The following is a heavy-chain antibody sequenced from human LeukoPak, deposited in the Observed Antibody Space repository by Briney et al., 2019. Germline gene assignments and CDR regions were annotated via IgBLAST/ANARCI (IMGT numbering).Heavy chain of an antibody. CDR1: GFTFSSYA. CDR3: ARGGERSWYGDSVLGYYYGMDV. Sequence: PGRSLRLSCAASGFTFSSYAMHWVRQAPGKGLEWVAVISYDGSNKYYADSVKGRFTISRDNSKNTLYLQMNSLRAEDTAVYYCARGGERSWYGDSVLGYYYGMDVWGQGTTVTVSS. J-gene: IGHJ6*02. D-gene: IGHD4-17*01. V-gene: IGHV3-30-3*01. CDR2: ISYDGSNK.